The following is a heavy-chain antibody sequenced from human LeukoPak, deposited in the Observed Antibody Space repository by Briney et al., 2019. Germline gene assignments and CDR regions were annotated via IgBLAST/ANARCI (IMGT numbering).Heavy chain of an antibody. Sequence: PGGSLRLSCAASGFTFRSYDMHWVRQVTGKGLEWVSAVGISGDTYYAGSVKGRFTISRENAKNSLYLQMNSLTAGDTAVYYCVRGGIQVTGIDEIDYWGQGTLVTVSP. J-gene: IGHJ4*02. D-gene: IGHD2-21*02. V-gene: IGHV3-13*01. CDR3: VRGGIQVTGIDEIDY. CDR1: GFTFRSYD. CDR2: VGISGDT.